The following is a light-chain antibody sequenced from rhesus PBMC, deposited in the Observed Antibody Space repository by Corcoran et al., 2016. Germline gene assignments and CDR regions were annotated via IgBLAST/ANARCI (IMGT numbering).Light chain of an antibody. CDR2: KAS. Sequence: DIQMTQSPSSLAASVGDTVPITCRASQSINSWLDWYPQKPGKAPRLLMYKASNLESGVPSRCRGDGSGTDFTLTIRSLQPEDFATCYSLKYCTRALTFGGGTKVQVK. V-gene: IGKV1-22*01. CDR3: LKYCTRALT. CDR1: QSINSW. J-gene: IGKJ4*01.